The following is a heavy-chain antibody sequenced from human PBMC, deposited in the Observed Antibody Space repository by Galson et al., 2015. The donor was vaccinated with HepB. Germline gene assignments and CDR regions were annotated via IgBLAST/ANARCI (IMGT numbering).Heavy chain of an antibody. Sequence: LRLSCAASGFTFSSYGMHWVRQAPGKGLEWVAVISYDGSNKYYADSVKGRFTISRDNSKNTLYLQMNSLRAEDTAVYYCAAGTFSGAGDYWGQGTLVTVSS. CDR2: ISYDGSNK. V-gene: IGHV3-30*03. D-gene: IGHD1-1*01. J-gene: IGHJ4*02. CDR1: GFTFSSYG. CDR3: AAGTFSGAGDY.